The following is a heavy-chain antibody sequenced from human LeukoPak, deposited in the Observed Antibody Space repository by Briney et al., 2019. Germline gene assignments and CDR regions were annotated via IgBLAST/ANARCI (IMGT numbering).Heavy chain of an antibody. CDR1: GITVSSSY. Sequence: GGSLRLSCAASGITVSSSYMSWVRQAPGKGLEWVSFITPNADRTSYADSVEGRFTISRDNPRNTLYMQMHRLRDEDTAVYSCAIMHGYYDGSGYWVQWGQGTLVTVSS. V-gene: IGHV3-53*01. J-gene: IGHJ1*01. D-gene: IGHD3-22*01. CDR3: AIMHGYYDGSGYWVQ. CDR2: ITPNADRT.